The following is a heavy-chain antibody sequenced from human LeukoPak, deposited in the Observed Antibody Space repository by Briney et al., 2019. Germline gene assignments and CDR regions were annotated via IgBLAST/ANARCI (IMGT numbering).Heavy chain of an antibody. CDR3: ARRVPSGSGSYDFDY. V-gene: IGHV4-39*02. D-gene: IGHD3-10*01. CDR1: GGSISSDNYY. CDR2: IYYSAPP. Sequence: SETLSLTCTVSGGSISSDNYYWGWVRQPPGKGMEWIGSIYYSAPPYYNPSLTRPLTISVDTSKNHFSLKVTSVTAADTAVYYCARRVPSGSGSYDFDYWGQGTLVTVSS. J-gene: IGHJ4*02.